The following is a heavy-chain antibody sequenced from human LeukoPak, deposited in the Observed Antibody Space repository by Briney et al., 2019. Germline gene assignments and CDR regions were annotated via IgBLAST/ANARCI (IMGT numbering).Heavy chain of an antibody. CDR2: IIPILGIA. J-gene: IGHJ5*02. CDR1: GGTFSSYA. Sequence: SVKVSCKASGGTFSSYAISWVRQAPGQGLEWMGRIIPILGIANHAQKFQGRVTITADKSTSTAYMELSSLRSEDTAVYYCARKSSSLGYCSSTSCYLTDNWFDPWGQGTLVTVSS. D-gene: IGHD2-2*01. V-gene: IGHV1-69*04. CDR3: ARKSSSLGYCSSTSCYLTDNWFDP.